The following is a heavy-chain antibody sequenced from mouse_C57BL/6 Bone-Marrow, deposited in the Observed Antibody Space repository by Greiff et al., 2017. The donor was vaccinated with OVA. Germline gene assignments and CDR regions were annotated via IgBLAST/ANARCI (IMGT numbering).Heavy chain of an antibody. J-gene: IGHJ1*03. V-gene: IGHV5-6*01. CDR3: ARPYYYGSSYWYFDV. Sequence: EVMLVESGGDLVKPGGSLKLSCAASGFTFSSYGMSWVRQTPDKRLEWVATISSGGSYTYYPDSLKGRFTISRDNAQNTLYLQMSSLKSEDTAMYYCARPYYYGSSYWYFDVWGTGTTVTVSS. CDR1: GFTFSSYG. CDR2: ISSGGSYT. D-gene: IGHD1-1*01.